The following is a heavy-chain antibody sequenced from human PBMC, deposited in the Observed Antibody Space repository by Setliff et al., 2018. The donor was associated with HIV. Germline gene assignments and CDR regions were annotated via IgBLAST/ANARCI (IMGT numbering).Heavy chain of an antibody. Sequence: SETLSLTCTVSGDSISTDNYHWGWIRQPPGKGLEWIGHTANTDYNPSLKSRVTVSVDTSKNQFFLNLTSVTAADTAMYYCVRGVPLLPPRNWGQGALVTVSS. CDR1: GDSISTDNYH. J-gene: IGHJ4*02. V-gene: IGHV4-39*07. CDR2: TANT. D-gene: IGHD1-26*01. CDR3: VRGVPLLPPRN.